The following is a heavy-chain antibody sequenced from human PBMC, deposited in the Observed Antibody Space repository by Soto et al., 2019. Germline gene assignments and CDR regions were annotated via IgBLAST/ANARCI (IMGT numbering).Heavy chain of an antibody. CDR1: GYTFTSYG. Sequence: ASVKVSCKASGYTFTSYGIHWVRQAPGQRLEWMGWINAADGDTKYSPKFQGRVTITRDTSASTAYMELSSLRSEDTAVYYCVRRHVSATGIDWFDPWGQGTLVTVSS. CDR3: VRRHVSATGIDWFDP. CDR2: INAADGDT. J-gene: IGHJ5*02. D-gene: IGHD6-13*01. V-gene: IGHV1-3*01.